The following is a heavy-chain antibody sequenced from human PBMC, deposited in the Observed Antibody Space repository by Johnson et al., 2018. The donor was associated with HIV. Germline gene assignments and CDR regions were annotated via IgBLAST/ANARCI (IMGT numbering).Heavy chain of an antibody. V-gene: IGHV3-74*02. CDR3: AIALGSSGYWYDGFDI. D-gene: IGHD3-22*01. J-gene: IGHJ3*02. Sequence: VQLMESGGGLVKPGGSLRLSCAASGFTFSSYWMHWVRQVPRKGLVWVSRINSDGSDTIYVDSVKGRFTISRDNAKDTLYLRMNNLRAEDTAMYYCAIALGSSGYWYDGFDIWGQGTMVTVSS. CDR2: INSDGSDT. CDR1: GFTFSSYW.